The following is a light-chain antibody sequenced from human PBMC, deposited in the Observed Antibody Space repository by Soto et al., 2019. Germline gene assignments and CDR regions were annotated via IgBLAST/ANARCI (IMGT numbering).Light chain of an antibody. CDR2: GAS. V-gene: IGKV3-15*01. CDR3: QQYNSWPPYT. CDR1: QSVNNN. Sequence: EIMLTQSPATLSVSPGERATLSCRASQSVNNNLAWFQQKPGQAPRLLIYGASTRATSIPARFSGSGSGTEFTLSISSLQSEDFAVYYCQQYNSWPPYTFGQGTKLEIK. J-gene: IGKJ2*01.